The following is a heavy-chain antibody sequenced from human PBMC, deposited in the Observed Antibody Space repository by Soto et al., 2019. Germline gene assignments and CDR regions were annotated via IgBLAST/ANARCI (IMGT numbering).Heavy chain of an antibody. Sequence: GESLKISCKGSGYSFTSYWIGWVRQMPGKGLEWMGIIYPGDSDTRYSPSFQGQVTISADKSISTAYLQWSSLKASDTAMYYCATRYCSGGSCYSSLIDAFDIWGPGTMVTV. CDR2: IYPGDSDT. D-gene: IGHD2-15*01. J-gene: IGHJ3*02. CDR3: ATRYCSGGSCYSSLIDAFDI. CDR1: GYSFTSYW. V-gene: IGHV5-51*01.